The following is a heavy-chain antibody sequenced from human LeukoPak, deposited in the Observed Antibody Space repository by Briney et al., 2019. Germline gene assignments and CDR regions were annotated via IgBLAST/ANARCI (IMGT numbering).Heavy chain of an antibody. CDR3: ARDVVGYYDSSGYYLSAFDI. CDR1: GFTFSSYG. Sequence: GGSLRLSCAASGFTFSSYGMHWVRQAPGKGLEWVSFIRYDGSNEYYADSVKGRFTISRDNSKNTLYLQMNSLRAEDTAVYYCARDVVGYYDSSGYYLSAFDIWGQGTMVTVSS. D-gene: IGHD3-22*01. V-gene: IGHV3-30*02. CDR2: IRYDGSNE. J-gene: IGHJ3*02.